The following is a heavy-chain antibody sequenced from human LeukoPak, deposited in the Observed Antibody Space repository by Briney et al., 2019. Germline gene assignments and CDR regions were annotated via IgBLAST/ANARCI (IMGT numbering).Heavy chain of an antibody. D-gene: IGHD3-3*01. CDR1: GFTFSSYA. CDR2: ISGSGGST. V-gene: IGHV3-23*01. Sequence: PGGSLRLSCAASGFTFSSYAMSWVRRAPGKGLEWVSAISGSGGSTCYADSVKGRFTISRDNSKNPLYLQMNSLRAEDTAVYYCAKADNYDVWRGYAIYYYYMDV. J-gene: IGHJ6*03. CDR3: AKADNYDVWRGYAIYYYYMDV.